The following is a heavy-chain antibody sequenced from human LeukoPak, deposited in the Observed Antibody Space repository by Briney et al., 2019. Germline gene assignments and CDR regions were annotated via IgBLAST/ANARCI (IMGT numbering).Heavy chain of an antibody. D-gene: IGHD3-10*01. CDR2: INHSGST. CDR3: ATMVRGSHPSKHTDV. J-gene: IGHJ6*02. CDR1: GGSFSGYY. V-gene: IGHV4-34*01. Sequence: SETLSLTCAVYGGSFSGYYWSWIRQPPGKGLEWIGEINHSGSTNYNPSLKSRVTISVDTSKNQFSPKLSSVTAADTAVYYSATMVRGSHPSKHTDVWGQGTTVTVSS.